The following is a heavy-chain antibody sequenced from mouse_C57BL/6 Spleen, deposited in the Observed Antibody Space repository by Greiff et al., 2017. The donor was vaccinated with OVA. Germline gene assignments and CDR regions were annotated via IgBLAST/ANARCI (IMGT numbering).Heavy chain of an antibody. V-gene: IGHV1-42*01. J-gene: IGHJ3*01. CDR3: ARSGQAFAY. CDR2: INPSTGGT. D-gene: IGHD3-3*01. Sequence: VQLQQSGPELVKPGASVKISCKASGYSFTGYYMNWVKQSPEKSLEWIGEINPSTGGTTYNQKFKAKATLTVDKSSSTAYMQLKSLTSEDSAVYYCARSGQAFAYWGQGTLVTVSA. CDR1: GYSFTGYY.